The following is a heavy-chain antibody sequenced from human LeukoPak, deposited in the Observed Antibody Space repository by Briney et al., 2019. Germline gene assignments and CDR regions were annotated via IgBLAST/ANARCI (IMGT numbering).Heavy chain of an antibody. CDR3: AKGGVSSGWYFEVFDY. D-gene: IGHD6-19*01. CDR1: GFTFSSYA. J-gene: IGHJ4*02. CDR2: ISRSGGST. V-gene: IGHV3-23*01. Sequence: PGGSLRVSCAASGFTFSSYAMSWVRQAPGKGLEWVTAISRSGGSTYYADSVKGRFTISRDNYKNTLYLQMNSLRAEDTAVYYCAKGGVSSGWYFEVFDYWGQGTLVTVSS.